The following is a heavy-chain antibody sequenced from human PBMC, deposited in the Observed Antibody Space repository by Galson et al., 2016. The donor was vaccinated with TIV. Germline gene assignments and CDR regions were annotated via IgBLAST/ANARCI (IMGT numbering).Heavy chain of an antibody. CDR1: GLSVSINY. D-gene: IGHD1-26*01. V-gene: IGHV3-66*02. CDR3: ARDRIVDATYYYYYYGMDV. CDR2: ISDGGNT. Sequence: SLRLSCAASGLSVSINYMTWVRQAPGKGLEWVSLISDGGNTYYTDSVKGRFTISRDNSQNTLYLQMNSLRGEETAVYYCARDRIVDATYYYYYYGMDVWGQGTAVTVSS. J-gene: IGHJ6*02.